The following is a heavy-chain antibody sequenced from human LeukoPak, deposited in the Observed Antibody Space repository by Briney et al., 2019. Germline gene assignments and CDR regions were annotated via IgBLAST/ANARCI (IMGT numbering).Heavy chain of an antibody. Sequence: SQTLSLTCAISGDSVSSNSAAWNCIRQSPSRGLEWLGRTYYRSKWYSDYADSVKSRITINPDTSKNQFSLQLNSVTPEDTAVYYCAREPDYSGFDLWGQGTLVTVSS. CDR1: GDSVSSNSAA. D-gene: IGHD5-12*01. CDR3: AREPDYSGFDL. CDR2: TYYRSKWYS. J-gene: IGHJ4*02. V-gene: IGHV6-1*01.